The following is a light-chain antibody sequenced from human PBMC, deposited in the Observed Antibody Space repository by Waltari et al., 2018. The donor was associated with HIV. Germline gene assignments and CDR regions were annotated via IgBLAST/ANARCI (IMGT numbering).Light chain of an antibody. Sequence: QPVFTPPPSASASLRASVPPTCTLSSGDRHYNVECYQQRPGKGTRFGMRVGIGGMVGSRGEGIPDRFSVWGAGLNRSLTITNIQEEDESEFHCGADHGSGSSFVVFGGGTKLIVL. V-gene: IGLV9-49*03. CDR3: GADHGSGSSFVV. CDR2: VGIGGMVG. J-gene: IGLJ3*02. CDR1: SGDRHYN.